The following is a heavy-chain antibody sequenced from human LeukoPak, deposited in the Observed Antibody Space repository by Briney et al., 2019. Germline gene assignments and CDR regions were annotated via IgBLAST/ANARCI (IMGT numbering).Heavy chain of an antibody. J-gene: IGHJ5*02. CDR2: ISSSGSTI. V-gene: IGHV3-48*03. D-gene: IGHD4-17*01. CDR3: ARTLYGATNWFDP. Sequence: PGGSLRLSCAASGFTFRSYEMNWVRQAPGKGLEWVSYISSSGSTIYYADSVKGRFTISRDNAKNSLYLQMNSLRAEDTAVYYCARTLYGATNWFDPWGQGTLVTVSS. CDR1: GFTFRSYE.